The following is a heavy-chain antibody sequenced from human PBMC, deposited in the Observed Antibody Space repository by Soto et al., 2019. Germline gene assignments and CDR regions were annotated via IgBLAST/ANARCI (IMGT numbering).Heavy chain of an antibody. J-gene: IGHJ2*01. CDR3: ARDVRITMVRGVIGIDL. V-gene: IGHV3-33*01. D-gene: IGHD3-10*01. Sequence: QVQLVESGGGVVQPGRSLRLSCAASGFTFSSYGMHWVRQAPGKGLERVAVIRYDGSNKYYADSVKGRFTISRDNSKKTLYLQMNGLRAEDTAVYYCARDVRITMVRGVIGIDLWGRGTLVTVSS. CDR1: GFTFSSYG. CDR2: IRYDGSNK.